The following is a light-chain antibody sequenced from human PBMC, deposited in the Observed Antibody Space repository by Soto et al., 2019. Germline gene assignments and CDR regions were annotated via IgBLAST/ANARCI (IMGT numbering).Light chain of an antibody. CDR2: GAS. V-gene: IGKV3-20*01. J-gene: IGKJ1*01. CDR3: HQYADSPRT. Sequence: EIVLTQSPGTLSLSPGERATLSCRASQSVGKNFVAWYQQKPGQAPRFLMYGASTMATGITDRFSGSGSGTDFTLTINRLEPEDFAMYYCHQYADSPRTFGQGTKVEI. CDR1: QSVGKNF.